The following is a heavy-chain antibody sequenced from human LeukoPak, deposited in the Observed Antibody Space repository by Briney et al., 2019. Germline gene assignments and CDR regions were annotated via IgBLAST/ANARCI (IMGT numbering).Heavy chain of an antibody. CDR1: GYTFTSYD. V-gene: IGHV1-8*01. Sequence: ASVKVSCKASGYTFTSYDINWVRQATGQGLGWMGWMNPNSGNTGYAQKFQGRVTMTRNTSISTAYMELSSLRSEGTAVYYCARGDIAALTDYWGQGTLVTVSS. CDR3: ARGDIAALTDY. D-gene: IGHD6-6*01. CDR2: MNPNSGNT. J-gene: IGHJ4*02.